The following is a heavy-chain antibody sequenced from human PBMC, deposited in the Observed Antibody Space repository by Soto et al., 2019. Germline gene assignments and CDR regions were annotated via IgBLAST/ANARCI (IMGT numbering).Heavy chain of an antibody. J-gene: IGHJ4*02. D-gene: IGHD3-22*01. CDR3: ARGGYETSDYYFVY. CDR1: GYTFIDYY. CDR2: INLNSGGT. V-gene: IGHV1-2*04. Sequence: ASVKVSCKASGYTFIDYYMHWVRQAPGQGLEWMGWINLNSGGTNYAQKFQGWVTMTRDTSISTAYMELSRLTYDDTAIYYCARGGYETSDYYFVYWGQGTPVTVSS.